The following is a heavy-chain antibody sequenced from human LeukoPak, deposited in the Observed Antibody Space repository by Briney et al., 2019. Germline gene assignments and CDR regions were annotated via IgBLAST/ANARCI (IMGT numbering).Heavy chain of an antibody. V-gene: IGHV3-74*01. CDR1: EFTFSRYW. CDR3: VRAADYGDYGGFDY. Sequence: GGSLRLSYAASEFTFSRYWMHWVRQAPGKGLVWVARIISDGSYTNYADSVKGRFTISRDNAKNTLYLQMHSLRAEDTAVYYCVRAADYGDYGGFDYWGQGTLVTVSS. CDR2: IISDGSYT. D-gene: IGHD4-17*01. J-gene: IGHJ4*02.